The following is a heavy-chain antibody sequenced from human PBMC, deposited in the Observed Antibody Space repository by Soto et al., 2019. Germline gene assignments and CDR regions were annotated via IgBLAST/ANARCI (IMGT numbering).Heavy chain of an antibody. J-gene: IGHJ6*03. Sequence: QLQLVESGGGVVQPGRSLRLSCAASGFTFSPYGMHRVRQAPGKGLEWVAVISYDGNNKYYADSVKGRFTISRDNSKNTLYLQMNSLRPEDTAVYYCAKVSAQLVHYFYFHYRDVWGKGTTVTVSS. D-gene: IGHD6-6*01. CDR2: ISYDGNNK. V-gene: IGHV3-30*18. CDR1: GFTFSPYG. CDR3: AKVSAQLVHYFYFHYRDV.